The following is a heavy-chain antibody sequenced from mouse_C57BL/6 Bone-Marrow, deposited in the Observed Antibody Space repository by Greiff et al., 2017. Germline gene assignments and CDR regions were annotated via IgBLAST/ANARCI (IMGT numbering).Heavy chain of an antibody. J-gene: IGHJ1*03. Sequence: QIQLQQPGAELVMPGASVKLSCKASGYTFTSYWMHWVKQRPGQGLEWIGEIDPSDSYTNYNQKFKGKSTLTVDKSSSTAYMQLSSLTSEDSAVYYCARADYYYGSSYLYWYFDVWGTGTTVTVSS. V-gene: IGHV1-69*01. CDR1: GYTFTSYW. CDR3: ARADYYYGSSYLYWYFDV. CDR2: IDPSDSYT. D-gene: IGHD1-1*01.